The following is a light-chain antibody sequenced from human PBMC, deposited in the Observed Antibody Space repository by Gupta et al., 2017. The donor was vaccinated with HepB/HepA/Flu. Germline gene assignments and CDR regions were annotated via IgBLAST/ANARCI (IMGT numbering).Light chain of an antibody. CDR2: AAS. CDR3: QNYQRAPLT. J-gene: IGKJ4*01. CDR1: QDISTY. V-gene: IGKV1-27*01. Sequence: DIQMTQSPSSLSASVGDRVNITCRASQDISTYLVWYQQKPGRGPQFLLYAASTLQSAVPSQFSGSRSSTDFTLTISSLQPEDVATYYCQNYQRAPLTFGRGTKLEI.